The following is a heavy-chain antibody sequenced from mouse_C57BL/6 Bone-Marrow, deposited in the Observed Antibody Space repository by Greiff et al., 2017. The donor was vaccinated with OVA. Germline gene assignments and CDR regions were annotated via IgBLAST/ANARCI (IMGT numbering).Heavy chain of an antibody. CDR1: GYTFTSYW. J-gene: IGHJ2*01. Sequence: QVQLQQPGAELVKPGASVKLSCKASGYTFTSYWMQWVKQRPGQGLEWIGEIDPSDSYTNYNQKFKGKATLTVDTSSSTAYMQLSSQTSEDSAVYYCARSGTRGSDYWGQGTTLTVSS. CDR2: IDPSDSYT. V-gene: IGHV1-50*01. CDR3: ARSGTRGSDY. D-gene: IGHD3-1*01.